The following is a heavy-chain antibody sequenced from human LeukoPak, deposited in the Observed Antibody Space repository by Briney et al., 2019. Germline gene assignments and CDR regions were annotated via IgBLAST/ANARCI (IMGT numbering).Heavy chain of an antibody. Sequence: GGSLRLSCAASGFTFSSYAMSWIRQAPGKGLEWVSYISNGGSTIYYADSVKGRFTISRDNAKNSLYLQMNSLRAEDTAVYYCARVRSGGYADYWGQGTLVTVSS. J-gene: IGHJ4*02. CDR3: ARVRSGGYADY. V-gene: IGHV3-11*01. D-gene: IGHD5-12*01. CDR1: GFTFSSYA. CDR2: ISNGGSTI.